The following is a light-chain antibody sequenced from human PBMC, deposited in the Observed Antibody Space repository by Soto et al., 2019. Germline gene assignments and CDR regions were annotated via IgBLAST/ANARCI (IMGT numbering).Light chain of an antibody. Sequence: QSALTQPPSASGSPGESVIISCTGTKNDIGVYDYVSWYQQHPGKAPKLMIFEVTNRPSGVSNRFSGSKSGNTASLTISGLQAEDEATYYCSSYTSSNTLDVVFGGGTKLTVL. CDR3: SSYTSSNTLDVV. V-gene: IGLV2-14*01. J-gene: IGLJ2*01. CDR2: EVT. CDR1: KNDIGVYDY.